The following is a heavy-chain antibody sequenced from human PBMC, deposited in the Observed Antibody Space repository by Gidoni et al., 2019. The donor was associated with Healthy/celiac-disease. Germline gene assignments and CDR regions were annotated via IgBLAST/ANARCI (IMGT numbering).Heavy chain of an antibody. D-gene: IGHD6-13*01. Sequence: QLQLQESGPGLVKPSETLSLTCTVSGGSISSSSYYWGWIRQPPGKGLEWIGSIYYSGSTYYNPSLKSRVTISVDTSKNQFSLKLSSVTAADTAVYYCARTPGSSWYLWFQHWGQGTLVTVSS. CDR1: GGSISSSSYY. CDR3: ARTPGSSWYLWFQH. J-gene: IGHJ1*01. V-gene: IGHV4-39*01. CDR2: IYYSGST.